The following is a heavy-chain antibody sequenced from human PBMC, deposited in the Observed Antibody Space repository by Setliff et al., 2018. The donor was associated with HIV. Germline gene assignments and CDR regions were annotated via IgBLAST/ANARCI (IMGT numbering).Heavy chain of an antibody. CDR1: GDSISSRSYY. D-gene: IGHD3-10*01. CDR2: IYYSGST. CDR3: ARESYFYYFDY. J-gene: IGHJ4*02. Sequence: SETLSLTCTVSGDSISSRSYYWGWIRQPPGKGLEWIGSIYYSGSTYYNPSLKSRVTISVDASKNQLSLKLSSVTAADAAVYYCARESYFYYFDYWGQGTLVTVSS. V-gene: IGHV4-39*07.